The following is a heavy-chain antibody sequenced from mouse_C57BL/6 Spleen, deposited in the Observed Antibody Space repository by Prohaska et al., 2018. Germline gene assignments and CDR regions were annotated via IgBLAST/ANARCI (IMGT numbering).Heavy chain of an antibody. J-gene: IGHJ1*03. Sequence: QSHGKSLEWIGRINPYNGDTFYNQKFKGKATLTVDKSSSTAHMELLSLTSEDFAVYYCARGNYWYFDVWGTGTTVTVSS. D-gene: IGHD2-1*01. CDR2: INPYNGDT. V-gene: IGHV1-37*01. CDR3: ARGNYWYFDV.